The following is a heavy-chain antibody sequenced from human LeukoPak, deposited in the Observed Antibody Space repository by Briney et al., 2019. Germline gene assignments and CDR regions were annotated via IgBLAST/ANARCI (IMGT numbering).Heavy chain of an antibody. CDR3: ARDLSPVVRASPMGY. D-gene: IGHD3-10*01. CDR2: ISSSSGTI. J-gene: IGHJ4*02. V-gene: IGHV3-48*01. Sequence: GGSLRLSCAASGFTFSSYSMNWVRQAPGRGLEWVSYISSSSGTIYYADSVKGRFTISRDNAKNSLYLQMNSLRAEDTAVYYCARDLSPVVRASPMGYWGQGTLVTVSS. CDR1: GFTFSSYS.